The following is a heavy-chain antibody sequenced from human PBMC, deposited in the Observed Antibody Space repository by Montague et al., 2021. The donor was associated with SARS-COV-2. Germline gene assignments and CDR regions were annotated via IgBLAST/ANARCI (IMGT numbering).Heavy chain of an antibody. J-gene: IGHJ4*02. CDR3: ARLYGSSFDY. CDR1: GGSVSSISSH. D-gene: IGHD4-17*01. CDR2: FYYAGGT. V-gene: IGHV4-39*01. Sequence: SETLSLTCTVSGGSVSSISSHWGWLRQPPGKGLEYIGSFYYAGGTQYNPSLKSRVTISVDTSNDQFSLKINSVTAADTAVYFCARLYGSSFDYWGQGTLVTVSS.